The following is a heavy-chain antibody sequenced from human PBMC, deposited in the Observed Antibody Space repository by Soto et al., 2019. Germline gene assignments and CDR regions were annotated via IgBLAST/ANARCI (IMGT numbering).Heavy chain of an antibody. Sequence: LSLTCTVSGGSISSYRWSWIRQPAGKGLEWIGRLNTYGNTHYNPSLKSRVTVSVDTSRNQFFLTLRSVTAADSAVYHCGRESGETWDYEASWGQGTPVTVS. J-gene: IGHJ5*02. CDR3: GRESGETWDYEAS. CDR1: GGSISSYR. D-gene: IGHD1-7*01. V-gene: IGHV4-4*07. CDR2: LNTYGNT.